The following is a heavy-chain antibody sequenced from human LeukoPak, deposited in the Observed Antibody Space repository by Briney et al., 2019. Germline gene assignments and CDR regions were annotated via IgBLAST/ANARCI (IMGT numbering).Heavy chain of an antibody. J-gene: IGHJ3*02. CDR1: GFTFSSYS. CDR2: INTDGSST. V-gene: IGHV3-74*01. CDR3: ARVWNPEYYDFWSGLNAFDI. Sequence: QPGGSLRLSCAASGFTFSSYSMNWVRQAPGKGLVWVSRINTDGSSTSYADSVKGRFTISRDNAKNTLYLQMNSLRAEDTAVYYCARVWNPEYYDFWSGLNAFDIWGQGTMVTVSS. D-gene: IGHD3-3*01.